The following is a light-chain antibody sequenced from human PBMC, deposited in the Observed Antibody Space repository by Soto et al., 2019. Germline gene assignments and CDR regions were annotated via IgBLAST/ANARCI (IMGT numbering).Light chain of an antibody. V-gene: IGKV3-20*01. CDR1: QSVSSSY. J-gene: IGKJ4*01. CDR2: GAS. CDR3: QRYGSSPLLT. Sequence: EIVLTQSPGIRSLSAGAIATLSCRASQSVSSSYLAWYQQKPGQAPRLLIYGASSRATGIPDRFSGNGSATAYTLTTSRLEPEDFAVYYGQRYGSSPLLTLSGGTKVDIK.